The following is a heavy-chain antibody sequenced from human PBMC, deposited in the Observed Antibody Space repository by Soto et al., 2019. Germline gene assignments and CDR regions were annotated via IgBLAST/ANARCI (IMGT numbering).Heavy chain of an antibody. CDR3: ARVHMVRGVMSIGY. J-gene: IGHJ4*02. CDR1: GYTFTSYA. D-gene: IGHD3-10*01. Sequence: GASVKVSCKASGYTFTSYAMHWVRQAPGQRLEWMGWVNAGNGNTKYSQKFQGRVTITRDTSASTAYMELSSLRSEDTAVYYCARVHMVRGVMSIGYWGQGTLVTVSS. V-gene: IGHV1-3*01. CDR2: VNAGNGNT.